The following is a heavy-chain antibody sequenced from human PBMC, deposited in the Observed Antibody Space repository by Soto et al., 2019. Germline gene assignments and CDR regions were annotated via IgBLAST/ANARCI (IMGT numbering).Heavy chain of an antibody. CDR2: MNPNSGNT. Sequence: ASVKVSCKASGYTFTSYDINWVRQATGQGLEWMGWMNPNSGNTGYAQKFQGRVTMTRNTSISTAYMELSSLRSEDTAVYYCARGDRYYDSSGYYYPFPLDYWGQGTLVTVSS. J-gene: IGHJ4*02. CDR1: GYTFTSYD. V-gene: IGHV1-8*01. D-gene: IGHD3-22*01. CDR3: ARGDRYYDSSGYYYPFPLDY.